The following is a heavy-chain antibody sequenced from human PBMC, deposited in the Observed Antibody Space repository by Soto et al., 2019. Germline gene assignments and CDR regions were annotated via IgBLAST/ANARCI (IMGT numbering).Heavy chain of an antibody. D-gene: IGHD2-15*01. CDR1: GGTFSSYA. CDR2: IIPIFGTA. Sequence: QVQLVQSGAEVKKPGSSVKVSCKASGGTFSSYAISWVRQAPGQGLEWMGGIIPIFGTANYAQKFQGRVTITADESTSTAYMELSSQRSEDTAVYYCARKGGGGNTQYYYGMDVWAQGTTVTVSS. CDR3: ARKGGGGNTQYYYGMDV. J-gene: IGHJ6*02. V-gene: IGHV1-69*12.